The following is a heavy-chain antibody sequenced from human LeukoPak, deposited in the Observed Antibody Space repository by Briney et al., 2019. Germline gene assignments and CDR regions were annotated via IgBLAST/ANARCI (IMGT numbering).Heavy chain of an antibody. V-gene: IGHV3-48*04. CDR2: ISSSGNII. Sequence: GGSLRLSCAASGFTFSNRSMSWVRQAPGKGLEWVSYISSSGNIIYYADSVKGRFTISRDNAKNSLYLQMNSLRAEDTAVYYCARRRYNWNAIDYWGQGTLVTVSS. CDR1: GFTFSNRS. J-gene: IGHJ4*02. D-gene: IGHD1-20*01. CDR3: ARRRYNWNAIDY.